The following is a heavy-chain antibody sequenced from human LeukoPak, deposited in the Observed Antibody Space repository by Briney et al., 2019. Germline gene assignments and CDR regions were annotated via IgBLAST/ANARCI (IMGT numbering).Heavy chain of an antibody. D-gene: IGHD3-22*01. J-gene: IGHJ4*02. CDR1: GYTFTGYY. CDR3: ARRVGYDSSGYYYVSTGSLVY. CDR2: INPNSGGT. V-gene: IGHV1-2*06. Sequence: ASVKVSCKASGYTFTGYYMHWVRQAPGQGLEWMGRINPNSGGTNYAQKFQGRVTMTRDTSISTAYMELSRLRSDDMAVYYCARRVGYDSSGYYYVSTGSLVYWGQGTLVTVSS.